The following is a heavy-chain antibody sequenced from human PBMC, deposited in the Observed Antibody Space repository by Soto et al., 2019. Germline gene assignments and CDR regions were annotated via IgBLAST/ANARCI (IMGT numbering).Heavy chain of an antibody. D-gene: IGHD1-20*01. CDR2: IFFNGIT. V-gene: IGHV4-31*11. CDR1: GDSISNGPYF. CDR3: ARITGRHLDY. J-gene: IGHJ4*02. Sequence: PSETLSLTCDVSGDSISNGPYFWTWIRQPPGKGLEWIGYIFFNGITYYSPSLKSRLTISVDTSQNHFSLTLYSVTAADTAVYYCARITGRHLDYWGQGILVTVSS.